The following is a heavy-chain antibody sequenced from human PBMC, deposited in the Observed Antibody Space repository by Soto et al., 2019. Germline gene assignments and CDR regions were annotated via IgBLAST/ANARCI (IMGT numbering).Heavy chain of an antibody. CDR1: GFTFSLYP. CDR2: IRDSGRDI. Sequence: GCLRLSCAASGFTFSLYPMNWVRQAPGKRLERVSNIRDSGRDIYYADSVKGRFTVSRDNAKNSLYLQMNSLRDDDTAIYYCARDSSWGFDYWGQGSLVTVSS. CDR3: ARDSSWGFDY. J-gene: IGHJ4*02. V-gene: IGHV3-48*02. D-gene: IGHD3-16*01.